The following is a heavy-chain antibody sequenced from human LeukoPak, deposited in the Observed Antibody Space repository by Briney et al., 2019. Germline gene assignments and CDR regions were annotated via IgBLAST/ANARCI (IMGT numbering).Heavy chain of an antibody. CDR2: ISNSGST. Sequence: SETLSLTCSVSGASINNYHWSWIRQSPGKGLEWIGFISNSGSTYYSATLKSRVTISVDTSKNQFSLKLSSVTAADTAVYYCARLADPGYWYYYYYGMDVWGQGTTVTVSS. D-gene: IGHD2-8*02. V-gene: IGHV4-59*13. CDR3: ARLADPGYWYYYYYGMDV. J-gene: IGHJ6*02. CDR1: GASINNYH.